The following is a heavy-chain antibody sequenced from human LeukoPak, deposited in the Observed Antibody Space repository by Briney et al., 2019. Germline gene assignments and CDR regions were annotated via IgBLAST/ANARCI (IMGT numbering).Heavy chain of an antibody. CDR2: ISYDGSNK. CDR3: AKDLYNWNDFFDY. CDR1: GFTFSSYG. D-gene: IGHD1-1*01. J-gene: IGHJ4*02. V-gene: IGHV3-30*18. Sequence: GGSRRLSCAASGFTFSSYGMHWVRQAPGKGLEWVAVISYDGSNKYYADSVKGRFTISRDNSKNTLYLQMNSLRAEDTAVYYCAKDLYNWNDFFDYWGQGTLVTVSS.